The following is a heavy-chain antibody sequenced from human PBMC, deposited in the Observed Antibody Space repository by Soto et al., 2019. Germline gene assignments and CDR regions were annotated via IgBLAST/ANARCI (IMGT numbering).Heavy chain of an antibody. D-gene: IGHD3-22*01. CDR3: ARDRWPDGVIITTDFDY. J-gene: IGHJ4*02. CDR2: ISAYNGHI. CDR1: GFIFTSYG. Sequence: QVQLVQSGGEVKKPGASVKVSCKASGFIFTSYGITWVRQAPRQGLEWMGWISAYNGHINYAPKLQGRVTMTTDTSTNTAYMELRSLRSDDTAVYYCARDRWPDGVIITTDFDYWGQGTLVTVSS. V-gene: IGHV1-18*01.